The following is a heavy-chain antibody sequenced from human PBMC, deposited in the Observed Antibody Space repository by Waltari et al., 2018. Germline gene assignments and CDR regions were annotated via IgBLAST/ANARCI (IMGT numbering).Heavy chain of an antibody. Sequence: QVQLQESGPGLVKPSETLSLTCAVSGHSISRGYYWGWIRQPPGKGLEWIGSIYHSGSTYYNPSLKSRVTISVDTSKNQFSLKLSSVTAADTAVYYCASPLGYDSSGYYYSNAFDIWGQGTMVTVSS. CDR1: GHSISRGYY. CDR2: IYHSGST. V-gene: IGHV4-38-2*01. CDR3: ASPLGYDSSGYYYSNAFDI. D-gene: IGHD3-22*01. J-gene: IGHJ3*02.